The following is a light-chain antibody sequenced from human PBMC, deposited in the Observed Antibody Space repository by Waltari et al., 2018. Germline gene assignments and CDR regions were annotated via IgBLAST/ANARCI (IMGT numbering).Light chain of an antibody. Sequence: DIQMTQSPSSLSASVGDRVIITCRASQTISTYLNWYRQKPGKAPGLLIYSASTLQSGVPSRFSGSGSGTEFTLTISTLQPEDFATYYCQQSYITPRTFGPGTKVDLK. CDR1: QTISTY. J-gene: IGKJ3*01. CDR2: SAS. CDR3: QQSYITPRT. V-gene: IGKV1-39*01.